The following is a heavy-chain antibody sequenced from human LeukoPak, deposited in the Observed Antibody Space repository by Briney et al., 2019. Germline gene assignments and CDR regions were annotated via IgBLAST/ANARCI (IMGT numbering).Heavy chain of an antibody. J-gene: IGHJ5*02. V-gene: IGHV3-23*01. CDR1: GFTFSSYA. CDR3: AKDPFGEFDNWFDP. CDR2: ISGSGGST. D-gene: IGHD3-10*01. Sequence: GGSLRLSCAASGFTFSSYAMSWVRQAPGKGLEWVSAISGSGGSTYYADSVKGRFTISRDNSRNTLYLQMNSLRAEDTAVYYCAKDPFGEFDNWFDPWGQGTLVTVSS.